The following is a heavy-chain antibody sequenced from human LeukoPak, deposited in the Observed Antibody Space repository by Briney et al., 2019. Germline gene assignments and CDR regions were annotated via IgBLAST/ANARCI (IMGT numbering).Heavy chain of an antibody. V-gene: IGHV4-31*03. CDR2: IYYSGST. CDR3: ARALGFGELLLGDAFDI. J-gene: IGHJ3*02. D-gene: IGHD3-10*01. Sequence: SQTLSLTCTVSGGPISSGGYYWSWIRQHPGTGLEWIGYIYYSGSTYYNPSLKSRVTISVDTSKNQFSLKLSSVTAADTAVYYCARALGFGELLLGDAFDIWGQGTMVTVSS. CDR1: GGPISSGGYY.